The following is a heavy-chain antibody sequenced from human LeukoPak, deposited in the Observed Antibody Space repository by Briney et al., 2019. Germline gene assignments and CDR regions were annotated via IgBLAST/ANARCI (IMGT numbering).Heavy chain of an antibody. Sequence: ASVKVSCKVSGYTLTELSMHWVRQAPGEGLEWMGGFDPEDGETIYAQKFQGRVTMTEDTSTDTAYMEMSSLRSEDTAVYYCAILLPLLGELSSYFDYWGQGTLVTVSS. CDR3: AILLPLLGELSSYFDY. CDR2: FDPEDGET. J-gene: IGHJ4*02. D-gene: IGHD3-16*02. V-gene: IGHV1-24*01. CDR1: GYTLTELS.